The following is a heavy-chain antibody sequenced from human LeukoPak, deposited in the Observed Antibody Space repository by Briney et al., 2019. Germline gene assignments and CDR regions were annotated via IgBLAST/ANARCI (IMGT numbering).Heavy chain of an antibody. CDR3: AKARIAAAGTGAFDV. Sequence: GGSLRLSCAASGFTVSSYGMTWVRQAPGKGLEWVSAFSATDGSEQYAESVKGRFTISRDNSKNSLYLQMNSLRDEDTALYCCAKARIAAAGTGAFDVWGQGTMVTVSS. V-gene: IGHV3-23*01. D-gene: IGHD6-13*01. CDR2: FSATDGSE. J-gene: IGHJ3*01. CDR1: GFTVSSYG.